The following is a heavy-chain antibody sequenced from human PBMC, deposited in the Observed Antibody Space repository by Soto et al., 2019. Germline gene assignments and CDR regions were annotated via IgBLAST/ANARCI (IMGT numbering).Heavy chain of an antibody. J-gene: IGHJ3*02. CDR1: GYSFTSYW. Sequence: GESLKISCKGSGYSFTSYWIGWVRQMPGKGLEWMGIIYPGDSDTRYSPSFQGQVTISADKSISTAYLQWSSLKASDTAMYYCARPGAYYDFWSGPRGAFDIWGQGTMVTVSS. D-gene: IGHD3-3*01. V-gene: IGHV5-51*01. CDR3: ARPGAYYDFWSGPRGAFDI. CDR2: IYPGDSDT.